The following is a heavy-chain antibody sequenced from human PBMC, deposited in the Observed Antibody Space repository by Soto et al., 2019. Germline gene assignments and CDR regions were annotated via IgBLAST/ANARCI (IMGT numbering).Heavy chain of an antibody. J-gene: IGHJ4*02. V-gene: IGHV1-3*04. Sequence: ASVKVSCKASGYTFANYAMHWVRQAPGQRLEWMGWVITDNGNTNFSPRFQDRVTITRDTSTSTAYMELRSLRSDDTAVYYCARVGVVTLFDYWGQGTLVTVSS. D-gene: IGHD3-3*01. CDR3: ARVGVVTLFDY. CDR1: GYTFANYA. CDR2: VITDNGNT.